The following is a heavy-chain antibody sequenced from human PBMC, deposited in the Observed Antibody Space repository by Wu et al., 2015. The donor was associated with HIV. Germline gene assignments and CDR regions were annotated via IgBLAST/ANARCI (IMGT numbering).Heavy chain of an antibody. CDR3: ARDITGVLDY. J-gene: IGHJ4*02. CDR2: MNPSSGDT. CDR1: GDTFATYD. V-gene: IGHV1-8*01. D-gene: IGHD7-27*01. Sequence: QVQLVQSGAEVRKPGASVKVSCKASGDTFATYDINWVRQAIGQGLEWMGWMNPSSGDTAYSQKFQGRVTITRDTSITTAYMELSSLRSEDTAVYYCARDITGVLDYWGQGTLVTVSS.